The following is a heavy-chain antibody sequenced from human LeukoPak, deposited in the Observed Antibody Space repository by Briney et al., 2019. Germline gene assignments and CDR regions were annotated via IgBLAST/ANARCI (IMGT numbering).Heavy chain of an antibody. CDR3: ARDQSRDGYTEPPSFQH. Sequence: PSETLSLTCTVSGGSISSYYWSWIRQPPGKGLEWIGYIYYSGSTNYNPSLKSRVTISVDTSKNQFSLKLSSVTAADTAVYYCARDQSRDGYTEPPSFQHWGQGTLVTVSS. J-gene: IGHJ1*01. CDR1: GGSISSYY. V-gene: IGHV4-59*01. D-gene: IGHD5-24*01. CDR2: IYYSGST.